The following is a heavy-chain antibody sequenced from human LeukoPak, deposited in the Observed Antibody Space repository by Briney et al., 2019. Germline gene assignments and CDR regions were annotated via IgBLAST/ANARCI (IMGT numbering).Heavy chain of an antibody. CDR1: GFTFDDYA. D-gene: IGHD3-10*01. J-gene: IGHJ6*03. CDR3: ARNYYGSGTYHMDV. V-gene: IGHV3-9*01. CDR2: ISWNSGSI. Sequence: GGSLRLSCAASGFTFDDYAMHWVRQAPGKGLEWVSGISWNSGSIGYADSVKGRFTISRDNAKNSLYLQMNSLRTEDTALYYCARNYYGSGTYHMDVWGKGTTVTVSS.